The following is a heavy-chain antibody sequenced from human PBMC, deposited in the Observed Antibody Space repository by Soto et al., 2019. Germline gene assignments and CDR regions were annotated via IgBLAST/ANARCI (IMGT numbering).Heavy chain of an antibody. CDR3: ARGREERDGYNYAY. J-gene: IGHJ4*02. CDR1: GGTFSSYA. CDR2: IIPIFGTA. Sequence: GASVKVSCKASGGTFSSYAISWVRQAPGQGLEWMGGIIPIFGTANYAQKFQGRVTITADESTSTAYMELSSLRSEDTAVYYCARGREERDGYNYAYWGQGTLVTVSS. D-gene: IGHD5-12*01. V-gene: IGHV1-69*13.